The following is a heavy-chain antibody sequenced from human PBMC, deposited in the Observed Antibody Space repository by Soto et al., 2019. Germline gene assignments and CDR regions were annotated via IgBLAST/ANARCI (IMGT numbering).Heavy chain of an antibody. D-gene: IGHD6-19*01. CDR3: AKPKNSGWTGIYYYFGLDV. Sequence: HPGGSLRLSCVASGFTFSDYAMAWVRQAPGAGPEWVSGVSSSGDSKTYAASVKGRFTIVRHNSKKTVYRQMNNLRGEDTAVYYCAKPKNSGWTGIYYYFGLDVCGQGTTVTVSS. V-gene: IGHV3-23*01. CDR1: GFTFSDYA. CDR2: VSSSGDSK. J-gene: IGHJ6*02.